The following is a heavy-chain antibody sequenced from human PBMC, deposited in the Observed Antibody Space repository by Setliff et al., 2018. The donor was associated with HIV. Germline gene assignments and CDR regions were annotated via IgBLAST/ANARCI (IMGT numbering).Heavy chain of an antibody. Sequence: SETLSLTCSVSGGHMRSSSYYWGWIRQPPGKGLEWIGSIYYTGSTYSNPSLKSRLTISEDASKSQFSLTLRSVTAADTAVYYCARRLSIGHWYFDIWGRGTLVTVSS. V-gene: IGHV4-39*01. CDR3: ARRLSIGHWYFDI. CDR1: GGHMRSSSYY. J-gene: IGHJ2*01. CDR2: IYYTGST.